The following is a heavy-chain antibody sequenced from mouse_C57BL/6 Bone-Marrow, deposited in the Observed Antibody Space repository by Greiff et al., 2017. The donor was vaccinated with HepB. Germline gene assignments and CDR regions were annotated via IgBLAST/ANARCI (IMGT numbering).Heavy chain of an antibody. CDR3: ARGGRDYGRFAY. Sequence: VQLQQSGAELVRPGTSVKMSCKASGYTFTNYWIGWAKQRPGHGLEWIGDIYPGGGYTNYNEKFKGQATLTADKSSSTAYMQFSSLTSEDSAIYYWARGGRDYGRFAYWGQGTLVTVSA. CDR1: GYTFTNYW. V-gene: IGHV1-63*01. D-gene: IGHD2-4*01. CDR2: IYPGGGYT. J-gene: IGHJ3*01.